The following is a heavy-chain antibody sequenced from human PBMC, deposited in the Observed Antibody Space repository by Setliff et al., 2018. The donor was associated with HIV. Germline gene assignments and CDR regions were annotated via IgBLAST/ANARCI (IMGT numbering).Heavy chain of an antibody. Sequence: SCTVSGFTFSNYSMNWVRQAPGKGLEGVSYITSSSTTIHYSDSVKGRFTISRDNAKNSQYLQMNSLRAEDTDVYYCARQVDHDALDIWGQGTMVTVSS. J-gene: IGHJ3*02. CDR3: ARQVDHDALDI. V-gene: IGHV3-48*04. CDR2: ITSSSTTI. CDR1: GFTFSNYS.